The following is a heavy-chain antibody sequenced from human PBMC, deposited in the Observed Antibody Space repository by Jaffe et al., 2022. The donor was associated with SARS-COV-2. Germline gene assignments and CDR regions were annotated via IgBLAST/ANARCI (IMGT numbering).Heavy chain of an antibody. V-gene: IGHV3-9*01. CDR1: GFTFDQFA. D-gene: IGHD3-10*01. CDR2: ISWNSGNI. CDR3: VKDLRAYDYYYMDV. J-gene: IGHJ6*03. Sequence: EVQVVESGGGFVQAGRSLRLSCAASGFTFDQFAMHWVRQAPGKGLEWVSGISWNSGNIAYADSVKGRFTISRDNAKNSLYLQMNNLNTEDTAFYYCVKDLRAYDYYYMDVWGKGTAVTVSS.